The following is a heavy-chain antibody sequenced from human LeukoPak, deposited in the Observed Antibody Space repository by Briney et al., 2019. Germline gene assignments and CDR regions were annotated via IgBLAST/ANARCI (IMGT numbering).Heavy chain of an antibody. CDR3: ARDLGEGAKRDLDF. V-gene: IGHV1-18*01. J-gene: IGHJ4*02. D-gene: IGHD1-26*01. CDR1: GYRFTSYG. CDR2: INTYNGNT. Sequence: GASVKVSCKTSGYRFTSYGISWVRQAPGQGLQWMGRINTYNGNTEYAQSLQGRATMTIDTATATAYLEVRSLISDDTAVYYCARDLGEGAKRDLDFWGQGTLVTVSS.